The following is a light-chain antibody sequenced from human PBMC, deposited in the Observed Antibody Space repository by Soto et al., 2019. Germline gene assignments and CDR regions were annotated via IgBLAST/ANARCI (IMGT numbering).Light chain of an antibody. J-gene: IGLJ1*01. CDR2: GVS. CDR1: ISDFVVYNY. CDR3: SSYTSTITLIV. V-gene: IGLV2-14*01. Sequence: QSVLTQPASVSGSPGQSITISCTGTISDFVVYNYVSWYQQHPGKAPKLMIYGVSNRPSGVSNRFSGSKSGNTASLTISGLQTEDEADYYCSSYTSTITLIVFGTGTKATV.